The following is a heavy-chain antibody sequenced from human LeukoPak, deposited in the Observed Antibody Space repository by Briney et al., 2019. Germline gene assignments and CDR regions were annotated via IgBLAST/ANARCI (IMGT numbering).Heavy chain of an antibody. CDR1: GFTSSSYS. CDR3: ARGARKADDYGGFFDY. CDR2: ITSNTNYI. D-gene: IGHD4-23*01. Sequence: GGSLRLSCAASGFTSSSYSMNWVRQAPGTGLEWVSSITSNTNYIYYADSVKGRFTISRDNAKNSLYLQMNSLRAEDTAVYYCARGARKADDYGGFFDYWGQGTLVTVSS. V-gene: IGHV3-21*01. J-gene: IGHJ4*02.